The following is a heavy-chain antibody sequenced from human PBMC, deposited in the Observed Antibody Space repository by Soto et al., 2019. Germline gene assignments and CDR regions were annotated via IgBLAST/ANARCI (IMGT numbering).Heavy chain of an antibody. D-gene: IGHD2-15*01. J-gene: IGHJ4*02. CDR1: GFTFSSYT. CDR3: ARGYCSGVSCGDF. V-gene: IGHV3-48*01. CDR2: ITSTSSIT. Sequence: EVQLVESGGGLVQPGGSLRLSCAASGFTFSSYTMNWVRQAPGKGLEWVSYITSTSSITHYADSVEGRFTISRDNAKNSVYLQMNSLKAEDTAVYYCARGYCSGVSCGDFWGQGTLVTVSS.